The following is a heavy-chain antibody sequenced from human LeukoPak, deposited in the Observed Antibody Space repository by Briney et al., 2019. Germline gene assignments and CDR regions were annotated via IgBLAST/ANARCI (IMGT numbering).Heavy chain of an antibody. CDR3: ARMFMVRGVIRVWYFDL. CDR1: GGSISSSSYY. Sequence: SETLSLTCTVSGGSISSSSYYWGWIRQPPGKGLEWIGSIFYSGSTYYNPSLKSRVTISVDKSKNQFSLKLSSVTAADTAVYYCARMFMVRGVIRVWYFDLWGRGTLATVSS. J-gene: IGHJ2*01. D-gene: IGHD3-10*01. V-gene: IGHV4-39*07. CDR2: IFYSGST.